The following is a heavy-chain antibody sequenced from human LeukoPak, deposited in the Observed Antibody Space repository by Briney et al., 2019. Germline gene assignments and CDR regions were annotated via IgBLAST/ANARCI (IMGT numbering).Heavy chain of an antibody. Sequence: GESLKISCKGFGYSFTTYWIGWVRQMPGKGLEWMGNIYPGDSDTRYSPSFQGQVTISADKSISTAYLQWSSLKASDTAMYYCARTYGSSGLGYFDLWGRGTLVTVSS. CDR1: GYSFTTYW. J-gene: IGHJ2*01. V-gene: IGHV5-51*01. CDR3: ARTYGSSGLGYFDL. CDR2: IYPGDSDT. D-gene: IGHD6-13*01.